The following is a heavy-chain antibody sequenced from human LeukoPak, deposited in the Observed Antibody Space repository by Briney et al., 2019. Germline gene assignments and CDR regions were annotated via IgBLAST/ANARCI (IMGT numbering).Heavy chain of an antibody. J-gene: IGHJ1*01. CDR2: IWYDGSNK. Sequence: GGSLRLSCAASGFTFGSYGMHWVRQAPGKGLEWVAVIWYDGSNKYYADSVKGRFTISRDNSKNTLYLQMNSLRAEDTAVYYCARGDVTCSGGSCYPFRFQHWGQGTLVTVSS. CDR3: ARGDVTCSGGSCYPFRFQH. V-gene: IGHV3-33*01. D-gene: IGHD2-15*01. CDR1: GFTFGSYG.